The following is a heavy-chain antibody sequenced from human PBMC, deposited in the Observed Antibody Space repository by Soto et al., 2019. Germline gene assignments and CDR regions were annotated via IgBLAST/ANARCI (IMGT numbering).Heavy chain of an antibody. CDR1: GVTFAGHD. CDR3: ATRPLLPGAP. J-gene: IGHJ3*01. V-gene: IGHV3-53*01. D-gene: IGHD3-22*01. CDR2: IYSGGST. Sequence: GGSLRLSCAASGVTFAGHDMNWVRQAPGKGLEWVSLIYSGGSTYYADSVKGRFTISRDNPKNTLYLQMSSLRAEDTAVYYCATRPLLPGAPWGQGTMVTVSS.